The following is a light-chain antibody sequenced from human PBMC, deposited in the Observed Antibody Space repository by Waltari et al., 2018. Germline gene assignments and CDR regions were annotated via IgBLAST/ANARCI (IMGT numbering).Light chain of an antibody. CDR1: QNLLYSNGYNY. Sequence: DIVMTQSPLSLPVTPGEPASISCRSSQNLLYSNGYNYLDGYVQMPGQSPQLLIYLGSNRASGVPDRFSGSGSGTDVALKISRVEDEDVGVYYCMQALQTPYTCGLGTKLEI. V-gene: IGKV2-28*01. CDR2: LGS. J-gene: IGKJ2*01. CDR3: MQALQTPYT.